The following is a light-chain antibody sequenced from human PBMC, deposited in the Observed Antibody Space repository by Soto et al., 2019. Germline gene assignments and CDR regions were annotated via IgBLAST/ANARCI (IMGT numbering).Light chain of an antibody. CDR3: CSYASV. CDR1: SSDVGSYNL. J-gene: IGLJ3*02. V-gene: IGLV2-23*01. Sequence: QSALTQPASVSGSPGQSITISCTGTSSDVGSYNLVSWYQQHPGKAPKLMIYEGSKRPSGVSNRFSGSKSGNTASLTISGLQAEDEADYYCCSYASVFGGGTKLTVL. CDR2: EGS.